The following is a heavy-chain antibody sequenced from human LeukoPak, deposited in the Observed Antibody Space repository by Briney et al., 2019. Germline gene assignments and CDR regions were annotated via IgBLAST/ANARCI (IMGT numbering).Heavy chain of an antibody. Sequence: PSETLSLTCTVSGVSITTYYWSWIRQPPGKGLEWIGFIYYSGNTNYNPSLKSRVTTSVDTSKNQFSLKLSSVTAADTAVYYCARAYTSWSFDYWGQGTLVTVSS. CDR3: ARAYTSWSFDY. J-gene: IGHJ4*02. CDR2: IYYSGNT. D-gene: IGHD2-2*02. CDR1: GVSITTYY. V-gene: IGHV4-59*01.